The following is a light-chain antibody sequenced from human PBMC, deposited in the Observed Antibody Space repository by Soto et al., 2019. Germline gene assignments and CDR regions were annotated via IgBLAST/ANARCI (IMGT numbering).Light chain of an antibody. J-gene: IGKJ1*01. CDR3: QQYYHAPRT. Sequence: EMVLTQSPGTLSLSPGERATISCRASQRVSSRYFAWFQQRPCQVPRLLIFGSSSRAPGIPDRFSGSGPGTDFTLTIRRLEPEDVRVYYCQQYYHAPRTFGQGSKVEIK. CDR2: GSS. V-gene: IGKV3-20*01. CDR1: QRVSSRY.